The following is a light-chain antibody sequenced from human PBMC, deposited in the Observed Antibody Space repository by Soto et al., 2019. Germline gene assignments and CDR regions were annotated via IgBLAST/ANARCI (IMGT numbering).Light chain of an antibody. J-gene: IGLJ3*02. CDR3: SSYAGRDIWV. Sequence: QSALTQPPSASGSRGQSVTISCTGTSVDINYVSWVQQHPGQAPKLIICVVTKRPSGVPDRFSGSKSGNTASLTVSGLQDDDEADYYCSSYAGRDIWVFGGGTKLTVL. V-gene: IGLV2-8*01. CDR1: SVDINY. CDR2: VVT.